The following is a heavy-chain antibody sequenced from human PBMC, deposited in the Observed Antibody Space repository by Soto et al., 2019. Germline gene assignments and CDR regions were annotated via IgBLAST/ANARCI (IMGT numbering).Heavy chain of an antibody. D-gene: IGHD5-18*01. CDR1: GYIFSNYA. Sequence: QVQLVQSGAEEKKPGASVKVSCKASGYIFSNYAMHWVRQAPGQRLEWMGWINTGNGNTKYSQKFQGRVTITRDTSASTAYMELSSLSSEDTAVYYCARAGYTYGYYGYWGQGTLVTVSS. V-gene: IGHV1-3*04. CDR2: INTGNGNT. J-gene: IGHJ4*02. CDR3: ARAGYTYGYYGY.